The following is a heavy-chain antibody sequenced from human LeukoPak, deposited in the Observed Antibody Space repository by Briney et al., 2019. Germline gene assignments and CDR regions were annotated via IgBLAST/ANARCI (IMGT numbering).Heavy chain of an antibody. CDR1: GGSISSSSYY. D-gene: IGHD3-22*01. Sequence: SETLSLTCTVSGGSISSSSYYWGWIRQPPGKGLEWIGSIYYSGSTYYNPSLKSRDTISVDTSKNQFSLKLSSVTAADTAVYYCARSTYYYDSSGYPSGYFQHWGQGTLVTVSS. V-gene: IGHV4-39*07. CDR3: ARSTYYYDSSGYPSGYFQH. J-gene: IGHJ1*01. CDR2: IYYSGST.